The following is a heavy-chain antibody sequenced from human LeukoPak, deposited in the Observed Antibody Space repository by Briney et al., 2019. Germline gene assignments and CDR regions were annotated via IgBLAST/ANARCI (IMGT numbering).Heavy chain of an antibody. CDR2: ISSSSTTI. D-gene: IGHD2/OR15-2a*01. V-gene: IGHV3-48*01. CDR3: VRDLDSIAFF. CDR1: GFTFGSYS. Sequence: GGSLRLSCAASGFTFGSYSMNWVRQAPGKGLEWVSYISSSSTTINYAESVKGRFTISRDNAKDSMYLQTNSLRAEDTAVYYCVRDLDSIAFFWGQGTLVTVSS. J-gene: IGHJ4*02.